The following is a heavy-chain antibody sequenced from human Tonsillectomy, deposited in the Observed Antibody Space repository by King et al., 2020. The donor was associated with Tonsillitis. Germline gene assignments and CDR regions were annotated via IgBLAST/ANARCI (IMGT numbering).Heavy chain of an antibody. V-gene: IGHV3-11*05. CDR3: ARVNFGSSGLDAFDI. Sequence: VQLVESGGGLVKPGGSLRLSCAASGFTFSDFYMSWVRQAPGKGLEWISYIISSSSYTNYAASVRGRFSISRDNAKNSLYLQMNSLRADDTAVYYCARVNFGSSGLDAFDIWGQGTMVTVSS. J-gene: IGHJ3*02. CDR1: GFTFSDFY. D-gene: IGHD6-25*01. CDR2: IISSSSYT.